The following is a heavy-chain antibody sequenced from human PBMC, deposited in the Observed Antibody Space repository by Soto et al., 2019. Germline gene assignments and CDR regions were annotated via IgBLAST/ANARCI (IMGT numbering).Heavy chain of an antibody. CDR2: IHPGGQTI. D-gene: IGHD3-10*01. J-gene: IGHJ3*01. Sequence: RVSGGVAEVTSSRSERYWVRQAPGKGLEWISYIHPGGQTIFYAESVKGRFTISRDNAKHSVYLQMNSLRAEDTAVYYCARRGCRGGRGTKVTVSS. CDR1: EVTSSRSE. CDR3: ARRGCR. V-gene: IGHV3-48*03.